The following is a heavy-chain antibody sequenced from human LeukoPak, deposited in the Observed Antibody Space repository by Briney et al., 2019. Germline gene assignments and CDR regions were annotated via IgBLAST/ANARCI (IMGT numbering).Heavy chain of an antibody. Sequence: GGSLRLSCAASGFTVSSNYMSWVRQAPGKGLEWVSVIYSGGSTYYADSVKGRFTISRDNSKSTLYLQMNSLRAEDTAVYYCARDGGYRDYFDYWGQGTLVTVPS. CDR3: ARDGGYRDYFDY. D-gene: IGHD3-16*01. CDR2: IYSGGST. CDR1: GFTVSSNY. V-gene: IGHV3-66*01. J-gene: IGHJ4*02.